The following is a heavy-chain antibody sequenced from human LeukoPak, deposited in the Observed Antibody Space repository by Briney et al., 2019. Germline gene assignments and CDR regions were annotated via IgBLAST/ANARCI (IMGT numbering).Heavy chain of an antibody. Sequence: PSETLSLTCTVSGGSIRSNYYWGWIRQPPGKGLEWIGSIYYSGNSYYNPSLKSRVTISVDKSKNQFSLKLSSVTAADTAVYYCARAGKESSGWSILDYWGQGTLVTVSS. J-gene: IGHJ4*02. CDR1: GGSIRSNYY. CDR3: ARAGKESSGWSILDY. D-gene: IGHD6-19*01. V-gene: IGHV4-39*07. CDR2: IYYSGNS.